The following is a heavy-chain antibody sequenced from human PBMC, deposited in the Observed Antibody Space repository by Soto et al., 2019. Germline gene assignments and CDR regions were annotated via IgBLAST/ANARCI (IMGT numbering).Heavy chain of an antibody. V-gene: IGHV3-30-3*01. CDR2: ISYDGSNK. CDR3: ARDQGITARPGMDV. CDR1: GFTFSSYA. D-gene: IGHD6-6*01. Sequence: PGGSLRLSCAASGFTFSSYAMHWVRQAPGKGLEWVAVISYDGSNKYYADSVKGRFTISRDNSKNTLYLQMNSLRAEDTAVYYCARDQGITARPGMDVWGQGTTVTVSS. J-gene: IGHJ6*02.